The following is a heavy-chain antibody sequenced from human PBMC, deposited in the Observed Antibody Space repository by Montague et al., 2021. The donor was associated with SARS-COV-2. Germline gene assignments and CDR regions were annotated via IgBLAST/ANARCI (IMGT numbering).Heavy chain of an antibody. J-gene: IGHJ5*02. D-gene: IGHD3-3*01. Sequence: SLRLSCAASGFTFSSYWMSWVRQAPGRGLEWVANIKQDGSKRYYVDSVKGRFTISRDNAKNSLCLQMNSLRAEDTAVYYCARDRRFLEWLPTLGCFDPWGQGTLVTVSS. CDR2: IKQDGSKR. CDR3: ARDRRFLEWLPTLGCFDP. V-gene: IGHV3-7*01. CDR1: GFTFSSYW.